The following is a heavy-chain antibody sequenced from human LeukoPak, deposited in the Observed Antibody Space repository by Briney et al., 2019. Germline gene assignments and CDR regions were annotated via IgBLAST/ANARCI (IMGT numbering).Heavy chain of an antibody. CDR3: ARTPQQLVHAFDI. D-gene: IGHD6-13*01. Sequence: KPSETLSLTCTVSGGSISSYYWSWIRQPPGKGLEWIGYIYYSGSTNYNPSLKSRVTISVDTSKNQFSLKLNSVTAADTAVYYCARTPQQLVHAFDIWGQGTMVTVSS. CDR2: IYYSGST. V-gene: IGHV4-59*01. CDR1: GGSISSYY. J-gene: IGHJ3*02.